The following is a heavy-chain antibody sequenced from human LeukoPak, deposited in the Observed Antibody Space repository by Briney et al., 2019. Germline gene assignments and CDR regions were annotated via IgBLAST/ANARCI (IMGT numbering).Heavy chain of an antibody. J-gene: IGHJ4*02. CDR2: IYHSGST. V-gene: IGHV4-38-2*02. Sequence: SETLSLTCTVSGYSISSGYYWGWIRQPPGQGLEWIGSIYHSGSTYYNPSLKSRVTISVDTPKNQFSLKLSSVTAADTAVYYCAREVDGSGSYYFDYWGQGTLVTVSS. CDR1: GYSISSGYY. CDR3: AREVDGSGSYYFDY. D-gene: IGHD3-10*01.